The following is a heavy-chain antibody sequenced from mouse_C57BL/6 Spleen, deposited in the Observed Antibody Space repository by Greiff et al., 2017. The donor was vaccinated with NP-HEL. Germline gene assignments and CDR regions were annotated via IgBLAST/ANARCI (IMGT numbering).Heavy chain of an antibody. V-gene: IGHV7-3*01. CDR3: ARSYYYGSSTGFAY. Sequence: EVQVVESGGGLVQPGGSLSLSCAASGFTFTDYYMSWVRQPPGKALEWLGFIRNKANGYTTEYSASVKGRFTISRDNSQSILYLQMNALRAEDSATYYCARSYYYGSSTGFAYWGQGTLVTVSA. CDR2: IRNKANGYTT. J-gene: IGHJ3*01. CDR1: GFTFTDYY. D-gene: IGHD1-1*01.